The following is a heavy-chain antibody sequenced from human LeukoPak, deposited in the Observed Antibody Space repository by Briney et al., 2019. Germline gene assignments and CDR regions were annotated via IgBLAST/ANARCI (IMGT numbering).Heavy chain of an antibody. Sequence: GGSLRLSCGASGFTFSNYAMSWVRQAPGKGLVWVSRINSDGSSTSYADSVKGRFTISRDNAKNTLYLQMNSLRAEDTAVYYCAGTNYYGPGTKGYYYMDVWGKGTTVTISS. J-gene: IGHJ6*03. V-gene: IGHV3-74*01. CDR3: AGTNYYGPGTKGYYYMDV. CDR2: INSDGSST. D-gene: IGHD3-10*01. CDR1: GFTFSNYA.